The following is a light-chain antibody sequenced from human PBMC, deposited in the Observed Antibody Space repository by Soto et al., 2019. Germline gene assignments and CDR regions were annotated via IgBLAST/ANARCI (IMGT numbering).Light chain of an antibody. CDR1: QSVGSY. J-gene: IGKJ1*01. CDR3: HQRTNWPWT. CDR2: DAS. Sequence: EIMLTQSPATLSLSPGERVTLSCRATQSVGSYLAWYQQKPGQAPRLLIYDASNRATGIPTRFSGSGSGTDFTLTISSLEPQDSAVYYCHQRTNWPWTFGQGTMVEIK. V-gene: IGKV3-11*01.